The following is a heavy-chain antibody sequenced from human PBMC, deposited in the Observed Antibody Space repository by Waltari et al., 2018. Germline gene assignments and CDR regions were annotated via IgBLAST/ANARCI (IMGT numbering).Heavy chain of an antibody. CDR3: ARERTEAWGPKPLEY. D-gene: IGHD7-27*01. Sequence: QVQLQESGPGLVKPSEPLSLTCTVSGGSISSFWSWIRQPPGKGLEWIGYIYYTGGATYNPSLRSRVTISIDTSKNQISLDLNSVTAADTALYYCARERTEAWGPKPLEYWGQGILVTVSS. J-gene: IGHJ4*02. CDR1: GGSISSF. CDR2: IYYTGGA. V-gene: IGHV4-59*01.